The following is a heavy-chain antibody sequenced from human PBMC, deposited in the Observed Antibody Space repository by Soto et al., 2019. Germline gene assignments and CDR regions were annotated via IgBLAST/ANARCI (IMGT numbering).Heavy chain of an antibody. J-gene: IGHJ4*02. CDR1: GYTFTNND. V-gene: IGHV1-18*01. CDR3: AREGLLLLPDY. CDR2: ISPYSGKT. Sequence: QIQLVQSGTEVRKPGASAKVSCKASGYTFTNNDVCWVRQTPGQGLEWMGWISPYSGKTNYARKFQGRVTMTTDTSTSTAYMEVRSLRSDDTAVYYCAREGLLLLPDYWGQGTLVTVSS. D-gene: IGHD3-22*01.